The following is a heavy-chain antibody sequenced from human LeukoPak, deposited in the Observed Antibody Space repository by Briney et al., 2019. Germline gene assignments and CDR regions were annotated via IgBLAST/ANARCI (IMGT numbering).Heavy chain of an antibody. J-gene: IGHJ6*02. V-gene: IGHV4-34*01. D-gene: IGHD6-19*01. CDR2: INHSGST. CDR1: GGSFSGYY. CDR3: ARSRASGWSYYYYGMDV. Sequence: PSETLSLTCAVYGGSFSGYYWSWIRQPPGKGLEWIGEINHSGSTNYNPSLKSRVTISVDTSKNQFSLKLSSVTAADTAVYYCARSRASGWSYYYYGMDVWGQGTTVTVSS.